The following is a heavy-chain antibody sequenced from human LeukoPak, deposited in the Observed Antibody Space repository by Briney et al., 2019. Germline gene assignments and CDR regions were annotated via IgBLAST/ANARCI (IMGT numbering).Heavy chain of an antibody. D-gene: IGHD2/OR15-2a*01. V-gene: IGHV4-61*02. CDR3: ARVLEILDAFDI. CDR2: ISSSGST. J-gene: IGHJ3*02. CDR1: GDSISSGDYY. Sequence: SETLSLTCTVSGDSISSGDYYWSWIRQPAGKGLEWIGRISSSGSTNYNPSLKSRVTISVDTSKNHFSLKLSSVTAADTAVYYCARVLEILDAFDIWGQGTMVTVSS.